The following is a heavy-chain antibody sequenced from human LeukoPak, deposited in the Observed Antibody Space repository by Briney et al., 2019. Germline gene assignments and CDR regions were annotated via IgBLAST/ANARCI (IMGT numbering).Heavy chain of an antibody. CDR1: GGTFSSYT. D-gene: IGHD3-10*01. CDR3: ARGGQLGEYYYGMDV. CDR2: IIPILGIA. Sequence: WASVKVSCKASGGTFSSYTISWVRQAPGQGLEWMGRIIPILGIANYAQKFQGRVMITADKSTSTAYMELSSLRSEDTAVYYCARGGQLGEYYYGMDVWGQGTTVTVSS. J-gene: IGHJ6*02. V-gene: IGHV1-69*02.